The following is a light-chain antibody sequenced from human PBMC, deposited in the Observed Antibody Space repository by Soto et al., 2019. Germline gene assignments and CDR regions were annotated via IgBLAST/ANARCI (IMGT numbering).Light chain of an antibody. J-gene: IGLJ3*02. Sequence: QLVLTQPPSASGTPGQRVTISCSGSSSNIGSNAVSWYQQLPGTAPKVLIYSNNQRPSGVPDRFSGSKSGTSASLAISGLQSEDDAYYYCATWDDSLNGWVFGGGTKLTVL. CDR2: SNN. CDR1: SSNIGSNA. V-gene: IGLV1-44*01. CDR3: ATWDDSLNGWV.